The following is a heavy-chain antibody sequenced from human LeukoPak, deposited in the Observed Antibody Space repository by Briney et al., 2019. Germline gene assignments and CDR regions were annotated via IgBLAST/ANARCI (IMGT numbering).Heavy chain of an antibody. D-gene: IGHD3-22*01. CDR2: INHSGST. J-gene: IGHJ3*02. CDR1: GGSFSGYY. V-gene: IGHV4-34*01. CDR3: ARGGSTMTANAPSVAFDI. Sequence: SETLSLTCAVYGGSFSGYYWSWIRQPPGKGLEWIGEINHSGSTNYNPSLKSRVTISVDTSKNQFSLKLSSVTAADTAVYYCARGGSTMTANAPSVAFDIWGQGAMVTVSS.